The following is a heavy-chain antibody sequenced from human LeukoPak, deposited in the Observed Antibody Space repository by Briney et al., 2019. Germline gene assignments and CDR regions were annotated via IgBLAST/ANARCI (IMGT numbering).Heavy chain of an antibody. CDR3: ARDRDSSSWSRGYFDY. D-gene: IGHD6-13*01. Sequence: GRSLRLSCAASGSTFSSYAMHWVRQAPGKGLEWVAVISYDGSNKYYADSVKGRFTISRDNSKNTLYLQMNSLRAEDTAVYYCARDRDSSSWSRGYFDYWGQGTLVTVSS. CDR2: ISYDGSNK. CDR1: GSTFSSYA. J-gene: IGHJ4*02. V-gene: IGHV3-30*04.